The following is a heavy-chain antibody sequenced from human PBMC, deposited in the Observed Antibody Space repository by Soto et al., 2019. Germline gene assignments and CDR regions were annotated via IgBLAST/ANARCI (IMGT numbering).Heavy chain of an antibody. D-gene: IGHD3-10*01. CDR3: AKGTYYYGSAPYYFDY. CDR1: GFTFGSYA. J-gene: IGHJ4*02. Sequence: PGWSLRLSCAASGFTFGSYAMSWVRQAPGKGLEWVSGISDSGGSTYYADSVKGRFTISRDNSKNTLYLQMNSLRAEDTAVYYCAKGTYYYGSAPYYFDYWGQGTLVTVSS. CDR2: ISDSGGST. V-gene: IGHV3-23*01.